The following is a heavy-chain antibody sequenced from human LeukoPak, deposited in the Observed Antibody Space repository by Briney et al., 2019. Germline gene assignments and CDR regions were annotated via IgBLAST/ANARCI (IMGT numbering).Heavy chain of an antibody. Sequence: GGSLRLSCAASGFIFSNYGMNWVRQAPGKGLEWVSSISSSSSYIYYADSVKGRFTISRDNAKNSLYLQMNSLRAEDTAVYYCASELYGSGSYFEVYWGQGTLVTVSS. CDR2: ISSSSSYI. V-gene: IGHV3-21*01. J-gene: IGHJ4*02. CDR1: GFIFSNYG. D-gene: IGHD3-10*01. CDR3: ASELYGSGSYFEVY.